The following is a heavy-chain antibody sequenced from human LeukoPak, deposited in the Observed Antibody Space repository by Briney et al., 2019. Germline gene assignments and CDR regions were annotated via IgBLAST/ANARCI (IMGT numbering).Heavy chain of an antibody. CDR3: ASTYYYGSGSYSFDY. CDR2: IYHSGGT. V-gene: IGHV4-38-2*02. D-gene: IGHD3-10*01. J-gene: IGHJ4*02. CDR1: NYSISSGYY. Sequence: PSETLSLTCTVSNYSISSGYYWGWLRQPPGKRLEWIGTIYHSGGTYYSPSLKSRVTISVDTSNNQFSLKLSSVTAADTAVYYCASTYYYGSGSYSFDYWGQGTLVTVSS.